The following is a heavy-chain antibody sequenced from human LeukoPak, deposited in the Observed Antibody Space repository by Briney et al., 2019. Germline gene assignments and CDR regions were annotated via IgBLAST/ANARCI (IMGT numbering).Heavy chain of an antibody. CDR3: ARVGGYCSGGSCDHFDY. V-gene: IGHV3-21*01. J-gene: IGHJ4*02. Sequence: GRSLRLSCAASGFTFSSYSMNWVRQAPGKGLEWVSSISSSSSYIYYADSVKGRFTISRDNAKNSLYLQMNSVRAEDRAVYYCARVGGYCSGGSCDHFDYWGQGTLVTVSS. D-gene: IGHD2-15*01. CDR1: GFTFSSYS. CDR2: ISSSSSYI.